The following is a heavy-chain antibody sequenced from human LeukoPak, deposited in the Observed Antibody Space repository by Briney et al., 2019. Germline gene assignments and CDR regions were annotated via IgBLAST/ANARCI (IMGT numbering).Heavy chain of an antibody. CDR3: ASNPPRTGDFNY. V-gene: IGHV1-8*01. CDR2: MSPNSGNT. J-gene: IGHJ4*02. CDR1: GYTFTNYD. D-gene: IGHD7-27*01. Sequence: ASVKVSCKTSGYTFTNYDINWVRQATGQGLEWMGWMSPNSGNTGCAQKFQGRVTMTRDTSISTAYMELSSLRSEDTAVYYCASNPPRTGDFNYWGQGTLVTVSS.